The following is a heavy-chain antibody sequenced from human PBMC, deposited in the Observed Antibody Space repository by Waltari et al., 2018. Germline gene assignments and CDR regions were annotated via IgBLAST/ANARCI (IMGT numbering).Heavy chain of an antibody. V-gene: IGHV3-48*03. D-gene: IGHD1-26*01. Sequence: EVQLVESGGASVQPGGSLRLSCVASGFRFSDYEMSWVRQAPGKGLEWVSYITSSGTIDYTVSVRGRFTISRDNAKKTLYLQMNSLRVEDTAVYFCARCTSYRSFDYWGQGTLATVS. CDR3: ARCTSYRSFDY. CDR1: GFRFSDYE. CDR2: ITSSGTI. J-gene: IGHJ4*02.